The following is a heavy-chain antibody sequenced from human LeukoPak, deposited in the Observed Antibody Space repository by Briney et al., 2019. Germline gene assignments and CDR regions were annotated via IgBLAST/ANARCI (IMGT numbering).Heavy chain of an antibody. CDR3: ARDSTLSNY. V-gene: IGHV3-7*04. J-gene: IGHJ4*02. Sequence: GESLRLSCAASGFTFSSYAMSWVRQAPGKGLEWVATIKYDGSETYYVDSVRGRFSISRDNAKNSLYLQMNSLRAEDTAVYYCARDSTLSNYWGQGTLVTVSS. D-gene: IGHD3-16*01. CDR2: IKYDGSET. CDR1: GFTFSSYA.